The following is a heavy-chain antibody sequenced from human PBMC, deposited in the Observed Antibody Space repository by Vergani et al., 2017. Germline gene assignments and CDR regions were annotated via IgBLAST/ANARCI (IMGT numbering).Heavy chain of an antibody. CDR1: GGSIPSSSYY. CDR3: ARTESFILRYFHWAL. Sequence: QVQLQESGPGLVKPSETLSLTCTVSGGSIPSSSYYWGWIRQPPGKGLEWIGNLYHSGGAYYNPSLKGRVTISVDTSKNQFFLEVTSVTAADTAIYFCARTESFILRYFHWALWGQGTLVTVSS. V-gene: IGHV4-39*01. J-gene: IGHJ4*02. D-gene: IGHD3-9*01. CDR2: LYHSGGA.